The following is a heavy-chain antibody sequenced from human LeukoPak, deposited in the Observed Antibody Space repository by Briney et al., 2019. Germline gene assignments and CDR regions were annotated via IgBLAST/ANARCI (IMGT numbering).Heavy chain of an antibody. Sequence: SETLSLTCGVDGGPFSGYYWSWIRQHPGKGLEWIGEINHSGSTNYNPSLKSRVTISLDTSKNQFSLKLSSVTAADTAVYYCARGPRNMNSYYYYMDVWGKGTTVTVSS. J-gene: IGHJ6*03. CDR2: INHSGST. V-gene: IGHV4-34*01. CDR1: GGPFSGYY. CDR3: ARGPRNMNSYYYYMDV. D-gene: IGHD1-14*01.